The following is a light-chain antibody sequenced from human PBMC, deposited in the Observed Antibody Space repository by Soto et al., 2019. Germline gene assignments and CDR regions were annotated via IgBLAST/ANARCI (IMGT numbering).Light chain of an antibody. CDR3: QKYNGAPRT. J-gene: IGKJ1*01. CDR1: QGISYH. CDR2: GAS. V-gene: IGKV1-27*01. Sequence: IRMTQSPSSLSASTGDRVTITCRASQGISYHVAWYQQKPGKVPKLLIYGASTLQSGVPSRFSGSGSGTDFTLTISSLQPEDFATYYCQKYNGAPRTFGQGTKVDIK.